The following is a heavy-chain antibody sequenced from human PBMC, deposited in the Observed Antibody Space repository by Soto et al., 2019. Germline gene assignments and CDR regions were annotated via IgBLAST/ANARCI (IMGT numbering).Heavy chain of an antibody. Sequence: PSETLSLTCSVSGGSISRGYYYWSWIRQPPGKGLEWIGHIYASGSSDYNPSLKSRITISVDMSKKQFSLTLRSVTAADTAMYYCVRDGTKNLRDWFDPWGQGILVNVSS. D-gene: IGHD1-1*01. CDR2: IYASGSS. J-gene: IGHJ5*02. V-gene: IGHV4-30-4*01. CDR3: VRDGTKNLRDWFDP. CDR1: GGSISRGYYY.